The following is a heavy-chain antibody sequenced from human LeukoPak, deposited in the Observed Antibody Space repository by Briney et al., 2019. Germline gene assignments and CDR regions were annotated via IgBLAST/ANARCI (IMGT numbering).Heavy chain of an antibody. CDR2: IYYSGST. CDR3: AGAYDSSGYYYFDY. J-gene: IGHJ4*02. V-gene: IGHV4-59*08. D-gene: IGHD3-22*01. Sequence: PPETLSLTCTVSGGSISSYYWSWIRQPPGKGLEWIGYIYYSGSTNYNPSLKSRVTISVDTSKNQFSLKLSSVTAADTAVYYCAGAYDSSGYYYFDYWGQGTLVTVSS. CDR1: GGSISSYY.